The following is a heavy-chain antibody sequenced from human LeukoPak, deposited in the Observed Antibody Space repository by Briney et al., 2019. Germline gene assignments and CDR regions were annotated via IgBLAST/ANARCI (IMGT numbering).Heavy chain of an antibody. V-gene: IGHV4-34*01. J-gene: IGHJ4*02. CDR1: GGSFSGYD. CDR2: INHSGST. Sequence: SETLSLTCGVYGGSFSGYDWSWIRQPPGKGLEWIGEINHSGSTKHNPSLKSRVTISVDTSKNQFSLKLSSVTAADTAVYYCARIDSSAYYSQLYYFDYWGQGTLVTVSS. D-gene: IGHD3-22*01. CDR3: ARIDSSAYYSQLYYFDY.